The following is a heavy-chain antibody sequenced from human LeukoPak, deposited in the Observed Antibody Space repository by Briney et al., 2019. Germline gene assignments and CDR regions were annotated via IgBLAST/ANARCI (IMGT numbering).Heavy chain of an antibody. CDR2: MNPNSGNT. CDR3: ARSCSGGSCYSVWHYYYYYMDV. D-gene: IGHD2-15*01. CDR1: GYTFTSYD. Sequence: ASVKVSCKASGYTFTSYDINWVRQATGQGLEWMGWMNPNSGNTGYAQKFQGRVTMTRNTSINTAYMELSSLRSEDTAVYYCARSCSGGSCYSVWHYYYYYMDVWGKGTTVTVSS. V-gene: IGHV1-8*01. J-gene: IGHJ6*03.